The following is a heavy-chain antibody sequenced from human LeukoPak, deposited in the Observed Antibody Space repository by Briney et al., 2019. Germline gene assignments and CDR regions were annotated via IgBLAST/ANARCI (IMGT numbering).Heavy chain of an antibody. J-gene: IGHJ4*02. CDR3: ATVEWELNREYYFVY. CDR2: FYAEGGET. D-gene: IGHD1-26*01. CDR1: GYTLTELS. Sequence: GASVTVSCKGSGYTLTELSMHWVGQAPGKGAEWMGGFYAEGGETIYAQRFQGRVTMTEDPSTDTAYMELSSLRSEDTAVYYCATVEWELNREYYFVYWGQGTLVTVSS. V-gene: IGHV1-24*01.